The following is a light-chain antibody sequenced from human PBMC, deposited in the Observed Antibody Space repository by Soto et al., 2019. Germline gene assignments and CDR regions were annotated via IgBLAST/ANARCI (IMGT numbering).Light chain of an antibody. CDR3: RSFTRSSTLV. CDR2: NVS. Sequence: QSVLTQPASVSGSPGQSIIISCTGTSSDVGAFDYVSWYQQYPGKAPKLMIHNVSSRPSGVSNRFSGSKSGNTASLTISGLQAEDEADYYCRSFTRSSTLVFGGGTKLTVL. J-gene: IGLJ2*01. V-gene: IGLV2-14*03. CDR1: SSDVGAFDY.